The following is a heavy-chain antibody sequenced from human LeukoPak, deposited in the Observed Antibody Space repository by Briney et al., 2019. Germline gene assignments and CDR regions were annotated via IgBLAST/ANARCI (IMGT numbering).Heavy chain of an antibody. Sequence: GGSLRLSCAASGFSFSRYWMHWVRHSPGKGLVWVSRINEDGSTTTYADSVKGRFTISRDNAKNTLHLQMNGLRAEDTAVYYCARGVPPCFDPWGQGTLVTVSS. D-gene: IGHD3-10*01. J-gene: IGHJ5*02. CDR3: ARGVPPCFDP. V-gene: IGHV3-74*03. CDR1: GFSFSRYW. CDR2: INEDGSTT.